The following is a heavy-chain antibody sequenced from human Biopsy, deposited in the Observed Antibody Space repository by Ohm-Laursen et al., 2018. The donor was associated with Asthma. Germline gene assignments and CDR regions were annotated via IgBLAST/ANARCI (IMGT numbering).Heavy chain of an antibody. Sequence: LRLSCAASGFTFTTYGMHWVRQAPGRGLEWVGVIWFDGSKKYYADSVKGRLTISRDNSKKMLYLQMNSLRAEDTAVYYCATNSGAYKNSLGDGLDVWGQGTTVIVSS. CDR3: ATNSGAYKNSLGDGLDV. CDR1: GFTFTTYG. J-gene: IGHJ6*02. CDR2: IWFDGSKK. V-gene: IGHV3-33*01. D-gene: IGHD1-26*01.